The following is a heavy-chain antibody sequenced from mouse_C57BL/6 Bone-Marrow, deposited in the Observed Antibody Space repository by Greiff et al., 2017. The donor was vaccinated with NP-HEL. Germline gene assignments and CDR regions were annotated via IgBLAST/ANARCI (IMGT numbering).Heavy chain of an antibody. CDR3: ARDFLTTVVSLDY. J-gene: IGHJ2*01. V-gene: IGHV1-66*01. Sequence: QVQLQQSGPELVKPGASVKISCTASGYSFTSYYIHWVKQRPGQGLEWIGWIYPGSGNTKYNEKFTGKATLTADTSSSTAYMQLSSLTSEDSAVYYCARDFLTTVVSLDYWGQVTTRTVSS. D-gene: IGHD1-1*01. CDR1: GYSFTSYY. CDR2: IYPGSGNT.